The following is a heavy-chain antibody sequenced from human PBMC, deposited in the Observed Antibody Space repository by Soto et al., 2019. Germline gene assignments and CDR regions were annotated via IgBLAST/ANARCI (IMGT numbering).Heavy chain of an antibody. CDR3: ARGSGGGIAALPYYYYYYMDV. J-gene: IGHJ6*03. CDR1: GGSFSGYY. CDR2: VNHSGST. Sequence: SETLSLTCAVYGGSFSGYYCSWIRQPPGKGLEWIGEVNHSGSTNYNPSLKSRVTISLDTSKNQFSLKLSSVTAADTAVYYCARGSGGGIAALPYYYYYYMDVWGKGTTVTVSS. V-gene: IGHV4-34*01. D-gene: IGHD6-6*01.